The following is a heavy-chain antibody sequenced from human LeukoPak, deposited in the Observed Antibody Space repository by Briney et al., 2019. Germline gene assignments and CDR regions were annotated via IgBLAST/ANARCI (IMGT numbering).Heavy chain of an antibody. CDR3: ARGLAYDSWSGYYKY. D-gene: IGHD3-3*01. CDR2: IDQHGTVI. J-gene: IGHJ4*02. V-gene: IGHV3-7*01. CDR1: GFAFNDFW. Sequence: GGSLRLSCAASGFAFNDFWLSWVRQPPGKGLESVANIDQHGTVIYYVDSVKGRFTISRDNAKNSLYLQVNSLRAEDTAVYYCARGLAYDSWSGYYKYWGQGTLVTVSS.